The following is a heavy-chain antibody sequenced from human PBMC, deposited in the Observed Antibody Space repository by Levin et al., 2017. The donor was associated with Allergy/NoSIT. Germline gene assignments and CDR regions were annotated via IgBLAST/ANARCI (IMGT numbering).Heavy chain of an antibody. CDR2: ISYDGSNK. D-gene: IGHD3-3*01. V-gene: IGHV3-30*18. CDR1: GFTFSSYG. CDR3: AKEGGGFTIFGVVTRKYYYYGMDV. J-gene: IGHJ6*02. Sequence: GGSLRLSCAASGFTFSSYGMHWVRQAPGKGLEWVAVISYDGSNKYYADSVKGRFTISRDNSKNTLYLQMNSLRAEDTAVYYCAKEGGGFTIFGVVTRKYYYYGMDVWGQGTTVTVSS.